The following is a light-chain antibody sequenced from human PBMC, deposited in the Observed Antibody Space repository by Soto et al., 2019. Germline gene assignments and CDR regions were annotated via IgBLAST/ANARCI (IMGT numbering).Light chain of an antibody. Sequence: QSVLTQPPSASGSPGQSVTISCTGTSIDVGSYNYVSWYQQHPGKAPKLMIYGVSKRPSGVPDRFSGSKSGNTASLTVSGLQAEDEADYYCGSYAGSITVFGTGTKVTVL. CDR2: GVS. V-gene: IGLV2-8*01. J-gene: IGLJ1*01. CDR3: GSYAGSITV. CDR1: SIDVGSYNY.